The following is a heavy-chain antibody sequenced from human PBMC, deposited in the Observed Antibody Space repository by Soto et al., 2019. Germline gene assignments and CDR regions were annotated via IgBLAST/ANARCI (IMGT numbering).Heavy chain of an antibody. CDR1: GFTFISYA. Sequence: LRLSCAASGFTFISYAISWVRQAPGKGLEWVSAIGGSGGSTYYADSVKGRFTISRDNSKNTLFLQMNSLRAEDTAVYYCAKDPYYYDTSEMDVWGQGTTVTVSS. J-gene: IGHJ6*02. CDR3: AKDPYYYDTSEMDV. V-gene: IGHV3-23*01. CDR2: IGGSGGST. D-gene: IGHD3-22*01.